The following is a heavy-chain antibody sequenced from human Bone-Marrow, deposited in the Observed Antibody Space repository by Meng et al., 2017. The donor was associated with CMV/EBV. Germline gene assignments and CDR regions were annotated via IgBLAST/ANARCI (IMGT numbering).Heavy chain of an antibody. D-gene: IGHD1-7*01. Sequence: GESLKISCAASGFTFSSYWMHWVRQAPGKGLVWVSRINSDGSSTSYADSVKGRFTISRDNAKNSLYLQMNSLRAEDTAVYYCARSRYLELRLWGQGTLVTVSS. CDR2: INSDGSST. CDR1: GFTFSSYW. J-gene: IGHJ4*02. V-gene: IGHV3-74*01. CDR3: ARSRYLELRL.